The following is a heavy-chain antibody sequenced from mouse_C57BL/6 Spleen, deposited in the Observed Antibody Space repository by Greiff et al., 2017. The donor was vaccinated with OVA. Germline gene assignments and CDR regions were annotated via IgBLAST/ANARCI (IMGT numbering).Heavy chain of an antibody. CDR1: GYSFTGYY. J-gene: IGHJ3*01. CDR3: ARSLYGYDRGAWFAY. D-gene: IGHD2-2*01. Sequence: VHVKQSGPELVKPGASVKISCKASGYSFTGYYMNWVKQSPEKSLEWIGEINPSTGGTTYNQKFKAKATLTVDKSSSTAYMQLKSLTSEDSAVYYCARSLYGYDRGAWFAYWGQGTLVTVSA. CDR2: INPSTGGT. V-gene: IGHV1-42*01.